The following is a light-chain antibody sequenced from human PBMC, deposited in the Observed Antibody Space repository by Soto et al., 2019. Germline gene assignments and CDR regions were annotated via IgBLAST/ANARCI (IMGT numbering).Light chain of an antibody. CDR2: DAS. CDR3: QQYGSSTWT. V-gene: IGKV3-11*01. CDR1: QSVRNY. J-gene: IGKJ1*01. Sequence: EIVLTQSPATVSVSPGESATLSCRASQSVRNYLAWYQQKPGQAPRLLIFDASNRATGIPSRFSGSGSGTYFTLTISRLEPEDFAVYYCQQYGSSTWTFGQGTKVEIK.